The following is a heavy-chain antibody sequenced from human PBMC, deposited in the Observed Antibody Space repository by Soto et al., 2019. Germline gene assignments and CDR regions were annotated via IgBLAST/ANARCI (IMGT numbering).Heavy chain of an antibody. CDR3: TPQRRKNYYYGMDV. Sequence: EVQLAESGGGLVKPGGSLRLSCAASGFTFSNAWMSWVRQAPGKGLEWVGRIKSKTDGGTTDYAAPVKGRFTISRDDSKNTLYLQMNSLKTEDTAVYYCTPQRRKNYYYGMDVWGQGTTVTVSS. CDR2: IKSKTDGGTT. CDR1: GFTFSNAW. V-gene: IGHV3-15*01. J-gene: IGHJ6*02.